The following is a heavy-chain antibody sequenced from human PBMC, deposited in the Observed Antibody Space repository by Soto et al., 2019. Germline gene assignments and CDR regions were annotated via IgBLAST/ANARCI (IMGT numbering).Heavy chain of an antibody. V-gene: IGHV1-18*01. CDR2: TSAYNGNT. J-gene: IGHJ6*02. Sequence: QVQLVQSGAEVKKPGASVKLSCKASGYTFTSYGISWVRQAPGQGLEWMGWTSAYNGNTNYAQKLQGRVTMTTDTTTSTAYMELRSLRSDDTAVYYCARDPPYYDFWSGDFSSGYYYGMDVWGQGTTVTVSS. CDR1: GYTFTSYG. CDR3: ARDPPYYDFWSGDFSSGYYYGMDV. D-gene: IGHD3-3*01.